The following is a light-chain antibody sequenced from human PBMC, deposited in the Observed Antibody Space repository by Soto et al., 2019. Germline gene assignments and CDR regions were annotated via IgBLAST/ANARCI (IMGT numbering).Light chain of an antibody. J-gene: IGKJ2*01. CDR3: QQSYSAPHT. CDR2: AAT. Sequence: DIQVTQSPSSLSASVADRVTITCRASQHISNYLNWYQQKPGKAPRLLIYAATSVHNGIPSRFSGSGSGTDFSLTISSLQPEDFASYYCQQSYSAPHTFGQGTRLEIK. V-gene: IGKV1-39*01. CDR1: QHISNY.